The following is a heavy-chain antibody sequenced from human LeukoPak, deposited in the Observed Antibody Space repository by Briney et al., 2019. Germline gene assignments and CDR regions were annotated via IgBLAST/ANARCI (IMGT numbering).Heavy chain of an antibody. CDR3: ASSSSSLGYYYYYMDV. CDR1: GGTFSSYA. Sequence: ASVKVSCKASGGTFSSYAISWVRQAPGQGLEWMGGIIPIFGRANYAQKFQGRVTITADESTSTAYMELSSLRSEDTAVYYCASSSSSLGYYYYYMDVWGKGTTVTVSS. V-gene: IGHV1-69*01. J-gene: IGHJ6*03. CDR2: IIPIFGRA. D-gene: IGHD6-6*01.